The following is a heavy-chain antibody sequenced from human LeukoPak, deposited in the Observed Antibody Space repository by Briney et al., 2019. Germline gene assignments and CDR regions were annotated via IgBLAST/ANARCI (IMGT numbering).Heavy chain of an antibody. CDR2: ISGGGVST. CDR3: VSGMIEFDY. V-gene: IGHV3-23*01. CDR1: GFTFRGYA. D-gene: IGHD3-22*01. Sequence: GGSLRLSCAASGFTFRGYAMSWVRQAPGKGLEWVSAISGGGVSTYYADSVKGRFTISRHNAKNTLYLQMNSLRVEDTSVYYCVSGMIEFDYWGQGTRVTVSS. J-gene: IGHJ4*02.